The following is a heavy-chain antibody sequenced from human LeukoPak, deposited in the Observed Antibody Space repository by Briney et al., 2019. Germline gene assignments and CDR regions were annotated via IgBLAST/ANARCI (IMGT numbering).Heavy chain of an antibody. J-gene: IGHJ4*02. V-gene: IGHV3-23*01. Sequence: PGRSLRLSCAASGFTFSSYGMHWVRQAPGRGLEWVATLSGSGAGTYYSDSVQGRFTISRDNSKRTLFLQMNSLRAEDTAFYYCAKAELGVDTFFDYWGQGTLVTVSS. CDR3: AKAELGVDTFFDY. D-gene: IGHD3-3*01. CDR2: LSGSGAGT. CDR1: GFTFSSYG.